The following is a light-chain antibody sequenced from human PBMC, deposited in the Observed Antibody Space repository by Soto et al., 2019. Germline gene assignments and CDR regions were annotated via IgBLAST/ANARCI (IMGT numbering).Light chain of an antibody. CDR3: QQADTFPIT. V-gene: IGKV1D-12*01. J-gene: IGKJ5*01. Sequence: DIQMTQSPSSVSASVGDRVTITCQASQGISRSLAWYQQKPGKAPKLLTYSASSLQSGVPSRFSGSGFGTDFTLTISSLQPEDFETYYCQQADTFPITFGQGTRLEIK. CDR2: SAS. CDR1: QGISRS.